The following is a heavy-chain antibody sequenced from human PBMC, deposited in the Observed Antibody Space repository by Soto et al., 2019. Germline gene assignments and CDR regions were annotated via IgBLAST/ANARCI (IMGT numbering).Heavy chain of an antibody. V-gene: IGHV3-15*01. CDR2: IKSKTDGGTT. Sequence: GGSLRLSCAASGFTFSNAWMSWVRQAPGKGLEWVGRIKSKTDGGTTDYAAPVKGRFTISREDSKNTLYLQMNSLKTEDTAVYYCTTNYYGSGSYYNGSHDYWGQGTLVTVSS. CDR1: GFTFSNAW. D-gene: IGHD3-10*01. CDR3: TTNYYGSGSYYNGSHDY. J-gene: IGHJ4*02.